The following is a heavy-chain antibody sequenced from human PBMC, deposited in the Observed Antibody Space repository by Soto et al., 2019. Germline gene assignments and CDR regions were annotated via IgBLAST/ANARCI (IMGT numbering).Heavy chain of an antibody. CDR3: ARAPYGGSPPYYYYYGMDV. CDR1: GGTFSSYA. J-gene: IGHJ6*02. CDR2: IIPIFGTA. D-gene: IGHD3-10*01. V-gene: IGHV1-69*13. Sequence: GASVKVSCKASGGTFSSYAISWVRQAPGQGLEWMGGIIPIFGTANYAQKFQGRVTITADESTSTAYMELSSLRSEDTAVYYCARAPYGGSPPYYYYYGMDVWGQGTTVTVYS.